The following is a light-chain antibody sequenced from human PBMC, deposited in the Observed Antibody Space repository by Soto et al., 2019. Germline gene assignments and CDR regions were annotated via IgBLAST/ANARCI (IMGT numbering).Light chain of an antibody. V-gene: IGKV3-15*01. Sequence: EIVMTQSPATLSVSPGERATLSCRASQSVSSDLAWYQHKPGQAPRLLIYGASTRATGIPARFSGSGSGTDFTLTISRLEPEDFAVYYCQQYGSSGTFGQGTKVDI. CDR3: QQYGSSGT. CDR2: GAS. CDR1: QSVSSD. J-gene: IGKJ1*01.